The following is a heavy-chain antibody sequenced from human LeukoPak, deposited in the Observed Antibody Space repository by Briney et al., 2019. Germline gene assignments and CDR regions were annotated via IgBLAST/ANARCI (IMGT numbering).Heavy chain of an antibody. CDR1: GYTFTSYY. J-gene: IGHJ4*02. V-gene: IGHV1-46*01. CDR2: INPSGGST. CDR3: ARALRMERWLQLVGY. Sequence: ASVKVSCKASGYTFTSYYMHWVRQAPGRGLEWMGIINPSGGSTSYAQKFQGRVTMTRDTSTSTVYMELSSLRSEDTAVYYCARALRMERWLQLVGYWGQGTLVTVSS. D-gene: IGHD5-24*01.